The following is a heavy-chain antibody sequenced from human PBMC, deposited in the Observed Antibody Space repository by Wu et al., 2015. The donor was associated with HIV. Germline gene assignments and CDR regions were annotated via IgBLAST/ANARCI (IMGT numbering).Heavy chain of an antibody. J-gene: IGHJ4*02. CDR2: ISAYNGNT. CDR3: ALLGWFGELLAPXLDY. CDR1: GYTFTSYG. V-gene: IGHV1-18*01. Sequence: QVQLVQSGAEVKKPGSSVKVSCKASGYTFTSYGISWVRQAPGQGLEWMGWISAYNGNTNYAQKLQGRVTMTTDTSTSTAYMELRSLRSDDTAVYYCALLGWFGELLAPXLDYWGQGTLVTVSS. D-gene: IGHD3-10*01.